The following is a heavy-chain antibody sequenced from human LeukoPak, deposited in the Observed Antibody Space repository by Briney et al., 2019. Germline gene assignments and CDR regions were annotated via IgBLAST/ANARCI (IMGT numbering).Heavy chain of an antibody. D-gene: IGHD5-12*01. J-gene: IGHJ4*02. CDR1: GFTFSSYA. Sequence: GGSLRLSCAASGFTFSSYAMSWVRQAPGKGLEWVSSFSGSGGTTYYADSMKGRFTISRDNSRNPLYLQMNSLRAEDTAIYYCAKEGGLVLREATINYWGQGTLVAVSS. V-gene: IGHV3-23*01. CDR2: FSGSGGTT. CDR3: AKEGGLVLREATINY.